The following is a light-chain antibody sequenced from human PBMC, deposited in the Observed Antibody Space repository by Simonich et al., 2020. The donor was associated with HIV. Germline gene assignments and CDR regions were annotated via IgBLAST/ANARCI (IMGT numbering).Light chain of an antibody. CDR3: MQSIQLLYT. J-gene: IGKJ2*01. Sequence: DIVMTQTPLSLSVTPGQPASISCKSSQSLLHTDGKTYFYWYLQKPGQSPQLLIYDVSNRVSGVPDRFSGSGSGTDFTLRISRVEAEDVGVYYCMQSIQLLYTFGQGTKLEIK. V-gene: IGKV2D-29*02. CDR1: QSLLHTDGKTY. CDR2: DVS.